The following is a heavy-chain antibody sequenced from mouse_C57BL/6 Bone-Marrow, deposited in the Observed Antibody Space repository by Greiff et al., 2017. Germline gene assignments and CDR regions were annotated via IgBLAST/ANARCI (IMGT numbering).Heavy chain of an antibody. CDR1: GYTFTSYW. Sequence: QVQLQQPGAELVMPGASVKLSCKASGYTFTSYWMHWVKQRPGQGLEWIGAIDPSDSYTNYNQKFKGKSTLTVDKSSSTAYMQLSSLTSEDSAVYYCARYYYSPYWYVDVWGTGTTVTVSS. V-gene: IGHV1-69*01. CDR3: ARYYYSPYWYVDV. CDR2: IDPSDSYT. D-gene: IGHD1-1*01. J-gene: IGHJ1*03.